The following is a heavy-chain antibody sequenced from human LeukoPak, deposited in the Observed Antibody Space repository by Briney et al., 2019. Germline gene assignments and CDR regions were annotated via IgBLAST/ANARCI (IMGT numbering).Heavy chain of an antibody. CDR2: IWHDGTNK. CDR1: GFTFSSFN. V-gene: IGHV3-33*03. J-gene: IGHJ4*02. Sequence: GGSLRLSCAASGFTFSSFNMHWVRQAPGKGLEWVSFIWHDGTNKYYVDSVEGRFTISRDNSKNMVYLQLNSLRAEDTAVYFCARNSLNGFYYFDYWGQGTLVTVSS. CDR3: ARNSLNGFYYFDY. D-gene: IGHD2-8*01.